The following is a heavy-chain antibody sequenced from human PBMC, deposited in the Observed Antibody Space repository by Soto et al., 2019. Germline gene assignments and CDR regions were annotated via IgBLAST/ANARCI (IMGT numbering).Heavy chain of an antibody. Sequence: EVQLVESGGDLAQRGGSLRLSCPASGFPFSSYWMHWVRHTPGKGLDWVARISGAGVTTYYADSVTGRFTVARDNAKNTLSLQISVLIAEDTAVYYCAREYYALLTGYYTDYWGQGTLVSVSS. CDR2: ISGAGVTT. CDR1: GFPFSSYW. CDR3: AREYYALLTGYYTDY. V-gene: IGHV3-74*01. J-gene: IGHJ4*02. D-gene: IGHD3-9*01.